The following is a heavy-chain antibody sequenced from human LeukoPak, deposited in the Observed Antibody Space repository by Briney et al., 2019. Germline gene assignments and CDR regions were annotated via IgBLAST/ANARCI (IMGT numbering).Heavy chain of an antibody. D-gene: IGHD3-9*01. CDR1: GFTFDDYA. J-gene: IGHJ1*01. CDR2: ISWNSGSI. V-gene: IGHV3-9*01. CDR3: AKDPRDDFLTGATFQH. Sequence: GGSLRLSCAASGFTFDDYAMHWVRQAPGKGLEWVSGISWNSGSIGYADSVKGRFTISGDNAKNSLYLQMNSLRAEDTALYYCAKDPRDDFLTGATFQHWGKGTLVTVSS.